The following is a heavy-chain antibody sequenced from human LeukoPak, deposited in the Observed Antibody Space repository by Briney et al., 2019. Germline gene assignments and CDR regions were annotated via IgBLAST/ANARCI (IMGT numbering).Heavy chain of an antibody. Sequence: GGSLRLSCAASGFTFSNYGMSWVRQAPGKGLEWVANIKQDGSEKYYVDSVKGRFTISRDNAKNSLYLQTNSLRAEDTAVYYCARDGSSSWYWATKMFYYYGMDVWGQGTTVTVSS. J-gene: IGHJ6*02. CDR3: ARDGSSSWYWATKMFYYYGMDV. CDR2: IKQDGSEK. V-gene: IGHV3-7*01. D-gene: IGHD6-13*01. CDR1: GFTFSNYG.